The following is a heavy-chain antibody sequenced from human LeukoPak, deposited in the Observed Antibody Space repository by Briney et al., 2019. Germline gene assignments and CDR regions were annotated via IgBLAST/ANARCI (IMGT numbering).Heavy chain of an antibody. V-gene: IGHV3-7*01. J-gene: IGHJ4*02. CDR2: IKQDGSEK. CDR1: GFTFSSYW. D-gene: IGHD6-13*01. CDR3: ARSQGSSWPVDFDY. Sequence: GGSLRLSCAASGFTFSSYWMSWVRQAPGKGLEWVANIKQDGSEKYYVDSVKGRFTISRDNAKSSLYLQMNSLRAEDTAVYYCARSQGSSWPVDFDYWGQGTLVTVSS.